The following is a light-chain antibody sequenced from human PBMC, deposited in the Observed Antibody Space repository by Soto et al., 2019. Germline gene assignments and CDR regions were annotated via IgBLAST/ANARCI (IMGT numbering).Light chain of an antibody. V-gene: IGLV2-14*03. CDR3: SSYTSSSVVV. CDR2: DVS. CDR1: SSDVGAYNY. Sequence: QSVLTQPASVSGSPGQSITISCTGTSSDVGAYNYVSWYQQHPGKVPKLIIYDVSDRPSGVPQRFSGSKSGNTASLTISGLQTEDEADYYCSSYTSSSVVVFGGGTKLTVL. J-gene: IGLJ3*02.